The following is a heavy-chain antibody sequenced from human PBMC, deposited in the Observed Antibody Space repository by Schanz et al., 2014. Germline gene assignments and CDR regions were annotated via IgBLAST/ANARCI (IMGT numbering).Heavy chain of an antibody. CDR1: GFMFSSYG. CDR3: ARDASSSDCHLAH. V-gene: IGHV3-33*08. D-gene: IGHD2-2*01. J-gene: IGHJ4*02. CDR2: ISYDGSKK. Sequence: QVQLVESGGGVVQPGRSLRLSCAASGFMFSSYGMHWVRQAPGKGLEWVAVISYDGSKKSYADSVKGRFTISRDNAKNSLYLEMNSLRAEDTALYYCARDASSSDCHLAHWGQGTLVTVSS.